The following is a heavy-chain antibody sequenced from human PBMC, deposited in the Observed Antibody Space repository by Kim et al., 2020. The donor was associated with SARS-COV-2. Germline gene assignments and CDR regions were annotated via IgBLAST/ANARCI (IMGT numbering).Heavy chain of an antibody. V-gene: IGHV4-34*01. CDR3: ARGPNIVLMVYARYFDY. D-gene: IGHD2-8*01. J-gene: IGHJ4*02. CDR2: INHSGST. CDR1: GGSFSGYY. Sequence: SETLSLTCAVYGGSFSGYYWSWIRQPPGKGLEWIGEINHSGSTNYNPSLKSRVTISVDTSKNQSSLKLSSVTAADKAVYYCARGPNIVLMVYARYFDYWGQGTLVTVSS.